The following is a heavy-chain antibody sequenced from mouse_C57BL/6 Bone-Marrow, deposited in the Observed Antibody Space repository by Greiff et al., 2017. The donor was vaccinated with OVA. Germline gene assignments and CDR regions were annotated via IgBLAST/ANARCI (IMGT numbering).Heavy chain of an antibody. Sequence: VQGVESGPELVKPGASVKISCKASGYTFTDYYINWVKQRPGQGLEWIGWIFPGSGSTYYNEKFKGKATLTVDKSSSTAYMLLSSLTSEDSAVYFCARRDDYDSYYFDYWGQGTTLTVSS. D-gene: IGHD2-4*01. CDR1: GYTFTDYY. J-gene: IGHJ2*01. CDR3: ARRDDYDSYYFDY. CDR2: IFPGSGST. V-gene: IGHV1-75*01.